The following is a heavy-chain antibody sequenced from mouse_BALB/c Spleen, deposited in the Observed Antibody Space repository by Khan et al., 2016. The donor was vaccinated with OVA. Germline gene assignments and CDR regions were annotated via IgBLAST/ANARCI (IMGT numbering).Heavy chain of an antibody. V-gene: IGHV1-5*01. Sequence: VRLQQSGTVLARPGASVKMSCKASGYSFTSYLIHWVKQRPGQGLEWIGYIYPGNSDTTYNQKFKDKATLTAGTSANTAYMELSSLKNEDSAVYYIARGGYSAFAYWGQGTLVTVSA. D-gene: IGHD2-12*01. J-gene: IGHJ3*01. CDR2: IYPGNSDT. CDR1: GYSFTSYL. CDR3: ARGGYSAFAY.